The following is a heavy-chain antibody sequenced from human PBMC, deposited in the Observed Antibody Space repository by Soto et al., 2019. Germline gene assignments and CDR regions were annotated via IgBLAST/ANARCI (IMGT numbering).Heavy chain of an antibody. V-gene: IGHV4-30-2*05. D-gene: IGHD4-17*01. CDR2: IYHSGST. J-gene: IGHJ4*02. CDR3: AREDYGAIDY. Sequence: PSETLSLTCAVSGGSISSGGYSWSWIRQPPGKGLEWIGYIYHSGSTYYNPSLKSRVTISVDTSKNQFSLKLSSVTAADTAVYYCAREDYGAIDYWGQGTLVTVSS. CDR1: GGSISSGGYS.